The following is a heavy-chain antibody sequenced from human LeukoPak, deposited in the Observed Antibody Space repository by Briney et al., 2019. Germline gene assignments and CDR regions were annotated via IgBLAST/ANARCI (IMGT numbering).Heavy chain of an antibody. CDR1: QFTFSHYG. V-gene: IGHV3-33*06. CDR2: IWNDGSDK. CDR3: AKDAQRGFDYSNSLQY. J-gene: IGHJ4*02. Sequence: AGRSLRLSCAASQFTFSHYGMHWVRQAPGKGLQWVAVIWNDGSDKYYSDSVKGRFTVSRDNSNNMVYLQMNSLRADDSGVYYCAKDAQRGFDYSNSLQYWGRGTLVTVSS. D-gene: IGHD4-11*01.